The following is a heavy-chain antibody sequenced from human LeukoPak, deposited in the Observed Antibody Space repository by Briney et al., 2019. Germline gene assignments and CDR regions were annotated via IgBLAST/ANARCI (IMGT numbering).Heavy chain of an antibody. J-gene: IGHJ4*02. V-gene: IGHV1-3*04. CDR3: ARNTETAIPLPYYFDY. CDR1: GYTFTSYA. D-gene: IGHD2-21*02. CDR2: INTGNGNT. Sequence: ASVKVSCKASGYTFTSYAMHWVRQAPGQRLECMGWINTGNGNTKYSQKFQGRVTITRDTSASTAYMDLSSLRSENTAVYYCARNTETAIPLPYYFDYWGQGTLVTVSS.